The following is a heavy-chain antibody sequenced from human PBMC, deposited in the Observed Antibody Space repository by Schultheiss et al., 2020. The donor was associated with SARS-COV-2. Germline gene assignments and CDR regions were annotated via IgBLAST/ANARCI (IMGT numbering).Heavy chain of an antibody. CDR1: GGSISSGGYS. CDR3: ARRRLVATIIDY. D-gene: IGHD5-12*01. V-gene: IGHV4-30-2*01. J-gene: IGHJ4*02. CDR2: IYHSGST. Sequence: SQTLSLTCAVSGGSISSGGYSWSWIRQPPGKGLEWIGYIYHSGSTYYNPSLKSRVTISVDRSKNQFSLKLSSVTAADTAVYYCARRRLVATIIDYWGQGTLVTVSS.